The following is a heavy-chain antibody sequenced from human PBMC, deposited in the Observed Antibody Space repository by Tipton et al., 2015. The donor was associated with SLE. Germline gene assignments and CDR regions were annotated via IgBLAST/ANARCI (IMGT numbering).Heavy chain of an antibody. CDR1: GGSFGGYY. J-gene: IGHJ4*02. D-gene: IGHD3-9*01. Sequence: GLVKPSETLSLTCSIYGGSFGGYYWSWIRQPPGKGLEWIGEINHGGSTNYNPSLKSRVTISVDTSKNQFSLELSSVTAADTAVYYCARDPGMSRYLDGRYFDYWGRGTQVTVSS. CDR3: ARDPGMSRYLDGRYFDY. V-gene: IGHV4-34*01. CDR2: INHGGST.